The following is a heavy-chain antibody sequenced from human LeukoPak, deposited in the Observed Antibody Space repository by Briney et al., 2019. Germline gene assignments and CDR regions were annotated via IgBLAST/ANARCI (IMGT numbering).Heavy chain of an antibody. V-gene: IGHV3-30*02. Sequence: GGSLRLSCAASGFTFSSYGMHWVRQAPGKGLEWVAFIRYDGSNKYYADSVKGRFTISRDNSKNTLYLQMNSLRAEDTAVYYCAKERWSSGTYYFDYWGQGTLVTVSS. CDR3: AKERWSSGTYYFDY. CDR1: GFTFSSYG. CDR2: IRYDGSNK. D-gene: IGHD4-23*01. J-gene: IGHJ4*02.